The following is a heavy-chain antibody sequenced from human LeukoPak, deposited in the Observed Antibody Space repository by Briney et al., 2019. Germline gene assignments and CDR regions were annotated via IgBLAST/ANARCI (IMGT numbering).Heavy chain of an antibody. V-gene: IGHV1-2*02. Sequence: ASVKVSCQASGYTFTGYYIHWVRQAPGQGLEWMGWINPNNAGTTYAQKFQGRVTMTRDTSISTVYMDLSRLTSDDTAVYYCARVGVSMIRGGISYYFDSWGQGTLVTVSS. D-gene: IGHD3-10*01. CDR2: INPNNAGT. CDR3: ARVGVSMIRGGISYYFDS. J-gene: IGHJ4*02. CDR1: GYTFTGYY.